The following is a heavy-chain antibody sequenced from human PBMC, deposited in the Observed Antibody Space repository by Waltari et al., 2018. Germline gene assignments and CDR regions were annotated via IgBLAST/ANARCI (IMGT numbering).Heavy chain of an antibody. D-gene: IGHD3-22*01. Sequence: QVQLVQSGAEVKKPGSSVKVSCKASGGTFSSYSISGVRQAPGKGLEWTGRNNTNFGTANYAQKFQGRVTITADESTSTAYMELSSLRSEDTAVYYCARADLYYDSSGYLNEYFQHWGQGTLVTVSS. J-gene: IGHJ1*01. CDR1: GGTFSSYS. V-gene: IGHV1-69*15. CDR3: ARADLYYDSSGYLNEYFQH. CDR2: NNTNFGTA.